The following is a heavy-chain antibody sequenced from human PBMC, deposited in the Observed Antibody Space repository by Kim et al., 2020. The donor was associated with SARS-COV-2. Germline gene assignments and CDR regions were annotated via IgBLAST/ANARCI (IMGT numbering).Heavy chain of an antibody. CDR2: IWYDGSNK. V-gene: IGHV3-33*08. CDR1: GFTFSSYG. CDR3: ARDYDFWSGYSAGYFDY. Sequence: GGSLRLSCAASGFTFSSYGMHWVRQAPGKGLEWVAVIWYDGSNKYYADSVKGRFTISRDNSKNTLYLQMNSLRAEDTAVYYCARDYDFWSGYSAGYFDYWGQGTLVTVSS. J-gene: IGHJ4*02. D-gene: IGHD3-3*01.